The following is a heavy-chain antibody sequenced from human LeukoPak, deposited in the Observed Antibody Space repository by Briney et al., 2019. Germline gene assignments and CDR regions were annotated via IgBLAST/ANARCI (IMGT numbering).Heavy chain of an antibody. CDR3: ASNSGYDYFLDY. Sequence: SSETLSLTCAVSGGSISSGGYSWSWIRQPPGKGLEWIGYIYHSGSTYYNPSLKSRVTISVDRSKNQFSLKLSSVTAADTAVYYCASNSGYDYFLDYWGQGTLVPVSS. V-gene: IGHV4-30-2*01. J-gene: IGHJ4*02. CDR1: GGSISSGGYS. D-gene: IGHD5-12*01. CDR2: IYHSGST.